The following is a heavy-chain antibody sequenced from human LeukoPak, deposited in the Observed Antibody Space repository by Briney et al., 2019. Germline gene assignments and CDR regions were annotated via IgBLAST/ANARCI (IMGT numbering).Heavy chain of an antibody. D-gene: IGHD6-19*01. V-gene: IGHV3-30*14. CDR2: ISYDGSNK. J-gene: IGHJ4*02. Sequence: GRSLKLSCAASGFTFSSYAMHWVRQAPGKGLEWVAVISYDGSNKYYADSVKGRFTISRDNSKNTLYLQMNSLRAEDTAVYYCASSYSSGWYEFDYWGQGTLVTVSS. CDR3: ASSYSSGWYEFDY. CDR1: GFTFSSYA.